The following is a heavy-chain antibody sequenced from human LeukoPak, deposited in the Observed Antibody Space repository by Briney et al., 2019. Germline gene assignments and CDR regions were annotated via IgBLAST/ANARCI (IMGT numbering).Heavy chain of an antibody. Sequence: GRSLRLSCAASGFTFSSYGMHWVRQAPGKGLEWVAVISYDGSNKYYADSVKGRFTISRDNSKNTLYLQMNSLRAEDTAVYYCAKDLVPYSSSSGVNYWGQGTLVTVSS. CDR1: GFTFSSYG. CDR2: ISYDGSNK. CDR3: AKDLVPYSSSSGVNY. V-gene: IGHV3-30*18. D-gene: IGHD6-6*01. J-gene: IGHJ4*02.